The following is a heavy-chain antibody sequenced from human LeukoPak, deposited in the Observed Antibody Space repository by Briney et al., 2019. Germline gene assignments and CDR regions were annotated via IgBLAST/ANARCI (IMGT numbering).Heavy chain of an antibody. Sequence: SVKVSCKASGGTFSSYAISWVRQAPGQGLEWMGRIIPILGIANYAQKFQGRVTITADKSTSTAYMELSSLRSEDTAVYYCARGVIGRYYDSSGPYGAFDIWGQGTMVTVSS. CDR3: ARGVIGRYYDSSGPYGAFDI. V-gene: IGHV1-69*04. CDR1: GGTFSSYA. J-gene: IGHJ3*02. CDR2: IIPILGIA. D-gene: IGHD3-22*01.